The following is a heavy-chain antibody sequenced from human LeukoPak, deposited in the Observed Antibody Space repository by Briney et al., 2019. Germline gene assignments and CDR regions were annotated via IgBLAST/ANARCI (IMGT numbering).Heavy chain of an antibody. V-gene: IGHV3-7*01. CDR1: GFTFSSYW. CDR3: ARDQSPYYDSSGFDY. CDR2: IKQDGSEK. J-gene: IGHJ4*02. Sequence: PGGSLRLSCAASGFTFSSYWMSWVRQAPGKGLEWVANIKQDGSEKYYVDSVKGRFTISRDNAKNSLYLQMNSLRAEDTAVYYCARDQSPYYDSSGFDYWGQGTLVTVSS. D-gene: IGHD3-22*01.